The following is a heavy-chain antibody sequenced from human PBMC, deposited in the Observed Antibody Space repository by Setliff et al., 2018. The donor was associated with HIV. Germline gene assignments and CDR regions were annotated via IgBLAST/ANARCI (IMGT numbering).Heavy chain of an antibody. D-gene: IGHD3-22*01. J-gene: IGHJ6*03. Sequence: PSETLSLTCTVSGGSIDTTNYFWAWIRQSPGKGLEWIGYIYNSVNTKYNPSLKSRVTISLDTSKNQFSLKLNSVTAADTAVYYCARDARLDYYDRGGYSYNYYYMDVWGKGTTVTVSS. CDR1: GGSIDTTNYF. V-gene: IGHV4-61*01. CDR3: ARDARLDYYDRGGYSYNYYYMDV. CDR2: IYNSVNT.